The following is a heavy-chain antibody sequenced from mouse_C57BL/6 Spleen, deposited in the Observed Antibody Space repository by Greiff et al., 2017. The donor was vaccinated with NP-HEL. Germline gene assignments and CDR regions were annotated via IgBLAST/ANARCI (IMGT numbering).Heavy chain of an antibody. J-gene: IGHJ4*01. CDR1: GFTFSSYA. V-gene: IGHV5-4*03. Sequence: EVKLMESGGGLVKPGGSLKLSCAASGFTFSSYAMSWVRQTPEKRLEWVATISDGGSYTYYPDNVKGRFTISRDNAKNNLYLQMSHLKSEDTAMYYCARRATVVAGGDAMDYWGQGTSVTVSS. D-gene: IGHD1-1*01. CDR3: ARRATVVAGGDAMDY. CDR2: ISDGGSYT.